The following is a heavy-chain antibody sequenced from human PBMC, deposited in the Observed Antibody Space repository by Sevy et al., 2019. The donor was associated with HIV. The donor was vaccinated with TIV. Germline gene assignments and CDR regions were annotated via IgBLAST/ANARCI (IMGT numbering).Heavy chain of an antibody. Sequence: GGSLRLSCAASGFTFSSYTINWARQAPGKGLEWVSSISSSSNYIYYADSVKGRFTISRDNAKNSLYLQMNSLRAEDTAVYYCARVYSGYYNSWGQGTLVTVSS. V-gene: IGHV3-21*01. CDR1: GFTFSSYT. CDR3: ARVYSGYYNS. J-gene: IGHJ4*02. D-gene: IGHD1-26*01. CDR2: ISSSSNYI.